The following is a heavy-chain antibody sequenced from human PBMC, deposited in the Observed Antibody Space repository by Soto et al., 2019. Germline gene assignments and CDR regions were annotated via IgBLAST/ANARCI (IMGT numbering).Heavy chain of an antibody. Sequence: PSGPLSLPCTVSGGAISNYYWSWIRPPPGKGLERIGYMYYGGRTNYNPSPKSRVTISVDTSKMQVSLKLSSVTAADTAVYFCARGTPSPLIVRSSRGPWFDPWGQGTLVTVSS. CDR2: MYYGGRT. V-gene: IGHV4-59*08. J-gene: IGHJ5*02. CDR3: ARGTPSPLIVRSSRGPWFDP. CDR1: GGAISNYY. D-gene: IGHD2-15*01.